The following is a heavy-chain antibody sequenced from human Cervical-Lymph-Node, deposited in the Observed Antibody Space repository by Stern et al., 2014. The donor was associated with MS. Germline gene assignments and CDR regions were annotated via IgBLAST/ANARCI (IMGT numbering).Heavy chain of an antibody. D-gene: IGHD3-22*01. J-gene: IGHJ3*01. CDR3: ARQGNYHDSHAFDV. Sequence: EMQLVESGAEVKKSGESLKISCKGGGYSFSNHWIAWVRQKPGKGLEWMGIIYPGDSDTRHNPSFEGQVSISVDKSSSTAYLQWSTLTDSDTAIYYCARQGNYHDSHAFDVWGQGTMVIVSS. V-gene: IGHV5-51*01. CDR1: GYSFSNHW. CDR2: IYPGDSDT.